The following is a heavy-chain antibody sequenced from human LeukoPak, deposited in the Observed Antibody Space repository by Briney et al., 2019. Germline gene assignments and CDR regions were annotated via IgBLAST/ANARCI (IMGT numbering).Heavy chain of an antibody. J-gene: IGHJ2*01. CDR1: GGSISTSSYY. Sequence: SETLSLTCTVSGGSISTSSYYWGWIRQPPGKGLEWIGSIFYSGSTYYNPSLKSRVIISVDTSKNQFSLKLSSVTAADTAVYYCATIRDTAHRYWYFDLWGRGTLVIVSS. CDR3: ATIRDTAHRYWYFDL. CDR2: IFYSGST. V-gene: IGHV4-39*01. D-gene: IGHD5-18*01.